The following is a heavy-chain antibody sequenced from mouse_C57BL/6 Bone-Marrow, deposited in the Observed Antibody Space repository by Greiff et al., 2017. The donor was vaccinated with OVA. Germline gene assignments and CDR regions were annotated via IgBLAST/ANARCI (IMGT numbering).Heavy chain of an antibody. CDR2: IRSKSNNYAT. V-gene: IGHV10-1*01. CDR1: GFSFNTYA. CDR3: VRHYYGSSLYAMDY. D-gene: IGHD1-1*01. Sequence: EVQLVESGGGLVQPKGSLKLSCAASGFSFNTYAMNWVRQAPGKGLEWVARIRSKSNNYATYYADSVKDRFTISRDDSESMLYLQMNNLKTEDTAMYYCVRHYYGSSLYAMDYWGQGTSVTVSS. J-gene: IGHJ4*01.